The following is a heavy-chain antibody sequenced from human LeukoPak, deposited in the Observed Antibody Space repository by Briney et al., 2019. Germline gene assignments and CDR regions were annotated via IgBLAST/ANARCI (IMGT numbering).Heavy chain of an antibody. D-gene: IGHD2-8*01. V-gene: IGHV4-30-2*01. CDR2: IYHSGST. J-gene: IGHJ2*01. Sequence: TLSLTCTVSGGSISSGGYYWSWIRQPPGKGLEWIGYIYHSGSTYYNPPLKSRVTISVDRSKNQFSLKLSSVTAADTAVYYCARVLMAFYWYFDLWGRGTLVTVSS. CDR1: GGSISSGGYY. CDR3: ARVLMAFYWYFDL.